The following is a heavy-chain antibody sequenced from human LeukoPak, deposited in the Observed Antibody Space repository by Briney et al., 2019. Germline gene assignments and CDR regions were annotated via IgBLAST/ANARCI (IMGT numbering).Heavy chain of an antibody. D-gene: IGHD3-10*01. CDR1: GYSISSGYY. Sequence: SETLSLTCTVSGYSISSGYYWGWIRQSPGKGLEWIGEINHSGSTKYNPSLKSRVTISVDTSKNHFSLKLSSVTAADTAVYYCARLPVRGVGGYYQDQYMDVWGKGTTVTVSS. CDR2: INHSGST. CDR3: ARLPVRGVGGYYQDQYMDV. V-gene: IGHV4-38-2*02. J-gene: IGHJ6*03.